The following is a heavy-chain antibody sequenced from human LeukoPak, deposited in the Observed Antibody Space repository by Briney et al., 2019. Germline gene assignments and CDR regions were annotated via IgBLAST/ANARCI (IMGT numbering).Heavy chain of an antibody. CDR2: IPYGGSNK. J-gene: IGHJ4*02. V-gene: IGHV3-30*02. CDR1: GLTFTSYG. Sequence: GGSLRLSCAAPGLTFTSYGMHSVRQAPGRGLEWVPFIPYGGSNKYYADSGKGRWTISRENSKNTLYLQMNSLRAEDTDVHYCPNMTPYCSSTSCSRDYWGQGTRVTVSS. CDR3: PNMTPYCSSTSCSRDY. D-gene: IGHD2-2*01.